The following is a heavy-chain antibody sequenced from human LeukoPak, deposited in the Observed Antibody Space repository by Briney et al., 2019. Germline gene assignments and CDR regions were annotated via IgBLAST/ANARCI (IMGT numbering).Heavy chain of an antibody. Sequence: PGGSLRLSCAASTFTFSNYGMHWVRQAPGNRLEWVAFIRYDGSNIYYADSVKGRFTISRDNSKNTLYLQMNSLRAEDTAIYYCANGLHYQILTGFYKVRSHLDYWGQGTLVTVSS. CDR2: IRYDGSNI. D-gene: IGHD3-9*01. CDR3: ANGLHYQILTGFYKVRSHLDY. CDR1: TFTFSNYG. J-gene: IGHJ4*02. V-gene: IGHV3-30*02.